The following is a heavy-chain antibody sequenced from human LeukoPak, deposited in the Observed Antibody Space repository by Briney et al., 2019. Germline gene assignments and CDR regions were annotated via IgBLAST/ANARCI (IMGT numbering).Heavy chain of an antibody. D-gene: IGHD2-2*02. Sequence: GESLKISCKGSGYSFTSYWIGWVRQMPGKGLEWMGIIYPGDSDTRYSPSFQGQVTISADKSISTAYLQWSSLKASDTAMYYCARGGYCSSTSCYTPDYWGQGTLDTVSS. CDR3: ARGGYCSSTSCYTPDY. V-gene: IGHV5-51*01. CDR2: IYPGDSDT. J-gene: IGHJ4*02. CDR1: GYSFTSYW.